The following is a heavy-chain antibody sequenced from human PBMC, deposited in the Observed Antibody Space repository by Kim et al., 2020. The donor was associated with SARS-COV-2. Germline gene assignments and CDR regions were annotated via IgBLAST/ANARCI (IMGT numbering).Heavy chain of an antibody. Sequence: SETLSLTCTVSGGSISSGGYYWSWIRQHPGKGLEWIGYIYYSGSTYYNPSLKSRVTISVDTSKNQFSLKLSSVTAADTAVYYCATVRLGELSYLFDYWGQGTLVTVSS. CDR1: GGSISSGGYY. CDR3: ATVRLGELSYLFDY. CDR2: IYYSGST. J-gene: IGHJ4*02. D-gene: IGHD3-16*02. V-gene: IGHV4-31*03.